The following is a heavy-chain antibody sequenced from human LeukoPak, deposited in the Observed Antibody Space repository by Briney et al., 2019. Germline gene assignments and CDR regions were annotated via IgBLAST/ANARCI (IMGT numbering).Heavy chain of an antibody. Sequence: SVKDSCKASGGTFSSYAISRVRQAPGQGLEWMGGIIPIFGTANYAQKFQGRVTITADESTSTAYMELSSLRSEDTAVYYCARGPNVFSGSYMYYFDYWGQGTLVTVSS. CDR3: ARGPNVFSGSYMYYFDY. D-gene: IGHD1-26*01. CDR2: IIPIFGTA. V-gene: IGHV1-69*13. J-gene: IGHJ4*02. CDR1: GGTFSSYA.